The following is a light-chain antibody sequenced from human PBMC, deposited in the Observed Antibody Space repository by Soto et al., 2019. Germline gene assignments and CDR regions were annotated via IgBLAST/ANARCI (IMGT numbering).Light chain of an antibody. J-gene: IGKJ5*01. CDR1: QSVNNN. V-gene: IGKV3D-11*02. Sequence: EIVMTQSPVTLSVSPGARATLSCRASQSVNNNIAWYQQQPGQAPRLLIYDASNRATGIPARFSGSGPGTDFTLTIRSLEPEDLAVYYCQKRSNWHLITVGKGTRLEIK. CDR2: DAS. CDR3: QKRSNWHLIT.